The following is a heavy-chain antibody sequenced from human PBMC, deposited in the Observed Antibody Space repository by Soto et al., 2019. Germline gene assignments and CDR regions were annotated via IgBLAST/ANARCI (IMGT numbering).Heavy chain of an antibody. Sequence: SETLSLTCDVSGGPISRTNWWNWVRQPPGKGLEWIGEIYHSGSTNFNPPLKSRVTMSVDKSKNQISLKMTSVTAADTAVYYCASESYDYVIDCYYGLDVWGQGTTVTVSS. J-gene: IGHJ6*02. CDR1: GGPISRTNW. CDR2: IYHSGST. D-gene: IGHD3-16*01. CDR3: ASESYDYVIDCYYGLDV. V-gene: IGHV4-4*02.